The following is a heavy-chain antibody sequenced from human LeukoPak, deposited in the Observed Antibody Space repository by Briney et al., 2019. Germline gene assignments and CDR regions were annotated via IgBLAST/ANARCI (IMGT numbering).Heavy chain of an antibody. D-gene: IGHD6-13*01. V-gene: IGHV4-39*07. Sequence: SETLSLTCTVSGGSIGSSSYYWGWIRQPPGKGLEWIGSIYYSGSTYYNPSLKSRVTISVDTSKNQFSLKLSSVTAADTAVYYCARGYSSMGYYYYYMDVWGRGTTVTVSS. CDR3: ARGYSSMGYYYYYMDV. CDR1: GGSIGSSSYY. J-gene: IGHJ6*03. CDR2: IYYSGST.